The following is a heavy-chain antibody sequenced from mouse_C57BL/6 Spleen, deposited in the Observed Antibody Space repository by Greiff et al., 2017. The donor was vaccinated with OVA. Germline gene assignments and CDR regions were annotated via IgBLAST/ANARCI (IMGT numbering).Heavy chain of an antibody. CDR1: GYTFTGYC. V-gene: IGHV1-9*01. CDR3: ARVYDSSYYCALDY. J-gene: IGHJ4*01. D-gene: IGHD1-1*01. Sequence: QVQLQQSGAELMKPGASVKLSCKATGYTFTGYCIEWVKQRPEHGLEWIGEILPGSGSTNYNEKFKGKATLTADTSSNTAYLQLSSLTTEDSAIYYCARVYDSSYYCALDYWGQGTSVTVSS. CDR2: ILPGSGST.